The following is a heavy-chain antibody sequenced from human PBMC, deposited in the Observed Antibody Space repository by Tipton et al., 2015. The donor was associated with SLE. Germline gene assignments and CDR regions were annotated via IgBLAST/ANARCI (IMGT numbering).Heavy chain of an antibody. Sequence: TLSLTCTVSGGSISSYYWSWIRQPPGKGLEWIGYIYYSGSTNYNPSLKSLVTISVDTSKNQFSLKLSSVTAADTAVYYCARSEAYYYYGMDVWGQGTTVTVSS. V-gene: IGHV4-59*01. CDR3: ARSEAYYYYGMDV. J-gene: IGHJ6*02. CDR1: GGSISSYY. CDR2: IYYSGST.